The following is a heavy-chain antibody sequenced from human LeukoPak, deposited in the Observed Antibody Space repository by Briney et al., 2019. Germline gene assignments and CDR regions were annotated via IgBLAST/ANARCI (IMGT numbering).Heavy chain of an antibody. CDR3: AKDRHAPGRYCSSTICFPFDP. CDR2: ISGSGGST. CDR1: GFTFSSYA. V-gene: IGHV3-23*01. J-gene: IGHJ5*02. D-gene: IGHD2-2*01. Sequence: GGSLRLSCAASGFTFSSYAMSWVRQAPGKGLEWVSAISGSGGSTYYADSVKGRFTISRDNSKNTLYLQMNSLRAEDTAVYYCAKDRHAPGRYCSSTICFPFDPWGQGTLVTVSS.